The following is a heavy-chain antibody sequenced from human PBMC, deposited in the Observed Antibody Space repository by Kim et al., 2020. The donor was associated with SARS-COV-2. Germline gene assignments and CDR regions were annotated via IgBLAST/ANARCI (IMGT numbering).Heavy chain of an antibody. V-gene: IGHV3-33*06. CDR1: GFTFSSYA. CDR3: AKASIAVAGTGAFDI. D-gene: IGHD6-19*01. Sequence: GGSLRLSCAASGFTFSSYAMHWVRQAPGKGLEWVAVIWYDGSNKYYADSVKGRFTISRDNSKNTLYLQMNSLRAEDTAVYYCAKASIAVAGTGAFDIWGQGTMVTVSS. CDR2: IWYDGSNK. J-gene: IGHJ3*02.